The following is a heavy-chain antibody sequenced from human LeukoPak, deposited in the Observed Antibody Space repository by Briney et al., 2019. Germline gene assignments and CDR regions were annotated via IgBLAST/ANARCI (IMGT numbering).Heavy chain of an antibody. J-gene: IGHJ4*02. CDR1: GFTFSSYW. Sequence: GGSLRLSCAASGFTFSSYWMTWVRQAPGKGLEWVSVIYSGGSTYYADSVKGRFTISRDNSKNTLYLQMNSLRAEDTAVYYCARGWLGYFDYWGQGTLVTVSS. CDR2: IYSGGST. CDR3: ARGWLGYFDY. V-gene: IGHV3-66*01. D-gene: IGHD6-19*01.